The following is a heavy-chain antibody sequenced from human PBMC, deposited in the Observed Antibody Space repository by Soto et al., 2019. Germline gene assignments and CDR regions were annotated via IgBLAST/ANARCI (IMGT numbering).Heavy chain of an antibody. CDR3: ATLQLAGPDY. J-gene: IGHJ4*02. V-gene: IGHV3-74*01. D-gene: IGHD6-19*01. CDR2: INTDGSGT. CDR1: GFTFSDYW. Sequence: EVQLVESGGDLVQPGGSLRLSCAASGFTFSDYWMHWVRQVPGKGLVWVSRINTDGSGTSYADFVKGRFTISRDNAKNTLYLQMNSLSADDTAVYYSATLQLAGPDYWRQGTLVTVSS.